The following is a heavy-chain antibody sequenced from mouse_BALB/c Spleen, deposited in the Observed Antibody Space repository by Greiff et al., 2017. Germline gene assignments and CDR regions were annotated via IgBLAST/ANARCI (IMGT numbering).Heavy chain of an antibody. V-gene: IGHV1-14*01. CDR3: ARILIGTGGAMDY. Sequence: VQLKQSGPELVKPGASVKMSCKASGYTFTSYVMHWVKQKPGQGLEWIGYINPYNDGTKYNEKFKGKATLTSDKSSSTAYMELSSLTSEDSAVYYCARILIGTGGAMDYWGQGTSVTVSS. CDR1: GYTFTSYV. CDR2: INPYNDGT. J-gene: IGHJ4*01. D-gene: IGHD2-4*01.